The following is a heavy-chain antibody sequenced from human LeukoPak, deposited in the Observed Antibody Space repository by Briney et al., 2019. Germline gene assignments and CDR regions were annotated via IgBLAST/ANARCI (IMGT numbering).Heavy chain of an antibody. V-gene: IGHV3-30-3*01. CDR2: ISYDGSNK. J-gene: IGHJ6*02. CDR3: ARVYYGSGIYYYGMDV. CDR1: GFTFSSYA. D-gene: IGHD3-10*01. Sequence: GGSLRLSCAASGFTFSSYAMHWVRQAPGKGLEWVAVISYDGSNKYYADSVKGRFTISRDNSKNTLYLQMNSLRAEDTAVYYCARVYYGSGIYYYGMDVWGQGTTVTVSS.